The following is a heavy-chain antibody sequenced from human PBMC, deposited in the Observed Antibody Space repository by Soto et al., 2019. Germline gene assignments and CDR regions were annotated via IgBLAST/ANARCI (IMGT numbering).Heavy chain of an antibody. CDR3: ARDTSSSSWYDYYYYMDV. CDR2: ISSSGSTI. CDR1: GFTFSDYY. D-gene: IGHD6-13*01. Sequence: QVQLVESGGGLVKPVGSLRLSCAASGFTFSDYYMSWIRQAPGKGLEWVSYISSSGSTIYYADSVKGRFTISRDNAKNSLYLQMNSLRAEDTAVYYCARDTSSSSWYDYYYYMDVWGKGTTVTVSS. V-gene: IGHV3-11*01. J-gene: IGHJ6*03.